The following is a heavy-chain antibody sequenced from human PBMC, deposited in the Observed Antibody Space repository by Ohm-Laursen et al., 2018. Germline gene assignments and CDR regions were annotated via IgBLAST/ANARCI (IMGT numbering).Heavy chain of an antibody. CDR1: GFTSSNYW. V-gene: IGHV3-7*01. D-gene: IGHD2-21*02. J-gene: IGHJ2*01. Sequence: SLRLSCAATGFTSSNYWMSWVRQAPGKGLEWVAIIKQDGSEKFYVDSVKGRFTISRDNAKNSLYLQMDSLRAEDTAVYYCARDVVVTTMDWYFDLWGRGTLVIVSS. CDR3: ARDVVVTTMDWYFDL. CDR2: IKQDGSEK.